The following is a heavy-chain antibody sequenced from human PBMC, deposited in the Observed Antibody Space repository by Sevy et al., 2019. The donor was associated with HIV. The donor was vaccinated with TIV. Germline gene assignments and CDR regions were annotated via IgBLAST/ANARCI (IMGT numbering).Heavy chain of an antibody. CDR2: IKQDGSEK. Sequence: GGSLRLSCAASGFTFSGYWMSWVRQAPGKGLEWVANIKQDGSEKNYVDSVKGRFTITGDNTTNSLFLQMSSLRAEDTAVYHCVRGGSNFGHWGQGTLVTVSS. V-gene: IGHV3-7*01. CDR1: GFTFSGYW. J-gene: IGHJ4*02. D-gene: IGHD1-26*01. CDR3: VRGGSNFGH.